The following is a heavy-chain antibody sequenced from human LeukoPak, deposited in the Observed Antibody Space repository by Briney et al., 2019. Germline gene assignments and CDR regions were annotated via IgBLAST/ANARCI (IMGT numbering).Heavy chain of an antibody. Sequence: SETLSLTCTVSGGSISTYYWSWIRRPPGKGLEWIGYIYYSGSTDYNPSLKSRVTISVDTSKNQFSLKLGSVTAADTAVYYCARVGDYDILTGYTAYFDYWGQGTLVTVSS. CDR2: IYYSGST. CDR3: ARVGDYDILTGYTAYFDY. CDR1: GGSISTYY. V-gene: IGHV4-59*12. D-gene: IGHD3-9*01. J-gene: IGHJ4*02.